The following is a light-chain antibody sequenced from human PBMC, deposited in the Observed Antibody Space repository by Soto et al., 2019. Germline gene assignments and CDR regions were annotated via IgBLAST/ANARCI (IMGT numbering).Light chain of an antibody. CDR1: QSVSSNY. CDR2: GAS. J-gene: IGKJ2*01. Sequence: ENVLTQSPGTLSLSPGERATLSCRASQSVSSNYLTWYQQNPGQAPRLLIYGASSRATDIPDRFSGSGSETDFTLTISRLEPEDFAVYYCQQYDSSPVTFGQGTKLEIK. V-gene: IGKV3-20*01. CDR3: QQYDSSPVT.